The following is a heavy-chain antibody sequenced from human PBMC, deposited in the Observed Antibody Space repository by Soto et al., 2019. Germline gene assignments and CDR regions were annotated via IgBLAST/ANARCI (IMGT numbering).Heavy chain of an antibody. J-gene: IGHJ6*02. D-gene: IGHD2-2*01. CDR2: IIPISGTA. Sequence: QVQLVQSEAEVKKPGSSVKVSCKASGGTFSSYAISWVRQAPGQGLEWMGGIIPISGTANYAQKFQGRVKITADESTSTAYMKMSRLRSEETAVYYCARSQGSSTSLDIYYYYYYGMDVWGQGTTVTVSS. CDR3: ARSQGSSTSLDIYYYYYYGMDV. V-gene: IGHV1-69*01. CDR1: GGTFSSYA.